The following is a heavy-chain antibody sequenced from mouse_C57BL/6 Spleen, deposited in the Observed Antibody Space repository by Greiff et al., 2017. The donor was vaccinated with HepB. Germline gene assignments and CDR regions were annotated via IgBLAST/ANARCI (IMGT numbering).Heavy chain of an antibody. J-gene: IGHJ2*01. V-gene: IGHV3-6*01. Sequence: EVQLQESGPGLVKPSQSLSLTCSVTGYSITSGYYWNWIRQFPGNKLEWMGYISYDGSNNYNPSLKNRISITRDTSKNQFFLKLNSVTTEDTATYYCARGPYSIFDYWGQGTTLTVSS. D-gene: IGHD2-5*01. CDR3: ARGPYSIFDY. CDR2: ISYDGSN. CDR1: GYSITSGYY.